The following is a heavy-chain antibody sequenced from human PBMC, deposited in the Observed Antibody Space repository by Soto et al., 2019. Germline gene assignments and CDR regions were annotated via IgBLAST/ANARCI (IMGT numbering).Heavy chain of an antibody. CDR1: GFSLSTRGVG. CDR3: AHRPYGDYLRVFEI. CDR2: IYWDDDK. D-gene: IGHD4-17*01. J-gene: IGHJ3*02. V-gene: IGHV2-5*02. Sequence: QITLKESGPTLVQPTQTLTLTCTFSGFSLSTRGVGVGWIRQPPGKALEWLALIYWDDDKRYSPSLKNRLTITKDTSRNQVVLTMTNMDPVDTATYCCAHRPYGDYLRVFEIWGQGTMVTVSS.